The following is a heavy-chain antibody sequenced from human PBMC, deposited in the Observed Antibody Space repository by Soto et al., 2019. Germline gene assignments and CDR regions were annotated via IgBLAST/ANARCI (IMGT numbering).Heavy chain of an antibody. CDR2: IYYSGST. CDR1: GGSISSSSYY. V-gene: IGHV4-39*01. CDR3: ARHRNYYDSSGYLGAFDI. J-gene: IGHJ3*02. D-gene: IGHD3-22*01. Sequence: AETLSLACTVSGGSISSSSYYWGWIRQPPEKWLEWIGSIYYSGSTYYNPSLKSRVTISVDTSKNQFSLKLSSVTAADTAVYYCARHRNYYDSSGYLGAFDIWGQGTMVTV.